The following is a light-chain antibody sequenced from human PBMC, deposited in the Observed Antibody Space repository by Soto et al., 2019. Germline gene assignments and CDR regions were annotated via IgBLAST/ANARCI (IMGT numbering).Light chain of an antibody. V-gene: IGLV2-14*03. CDR2: DVT. J-gene: IGLJ2*01. CDR1: STDVGGHYY. Sequence: QSVLTQPASVSGSPGQSITISCTGTSTDVGGHYYVSWYQQHPGKAPKLIIYDVTDRPSGVSHRFSGSKSGNTASLTISGLQAEDEADYYCTSYTCTNSYVAVGGGTKLTVL. CDR3: TSYTCTNSYVA.